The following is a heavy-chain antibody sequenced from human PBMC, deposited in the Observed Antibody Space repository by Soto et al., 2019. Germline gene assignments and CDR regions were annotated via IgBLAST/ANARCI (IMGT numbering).Heavy chain of an antibody. CDR3: ARDGTYYDFWSGYHPGWFDP. Sequence: EVQLVESGGGLVQPGGSLRLSCAASGFTFSSYSMNWVRQAPGKGLEWVSYISSSSSTIYYADSVKGRFTISRDNAKXXXXXXXXXXXXXXXXXXXXARDGTYYDFWSGYHPGWFDPWGQGTLVTVSS. J-gene: IGHJ5*02. D-gene: IGHD3-3*01. CDR1: GFTFSSYS. CDR2: ISSSSSTI. V-gene: IGHV3-48*01.